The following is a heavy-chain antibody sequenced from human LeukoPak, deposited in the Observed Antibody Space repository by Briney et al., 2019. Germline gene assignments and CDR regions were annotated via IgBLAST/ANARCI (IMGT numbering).Heavy chain of an antibody. Sequence: PGGSLRLSCVASRFTFTSYVMAWARQAPGKGLEWVASINHNGNVNYYVDSVKGRFTISRDNAKNSLYLQMSNLRAEDTAVYFCARGGGLDVWGQGATVTVSS. CDR1: RFTFTSYV. CDR3: ARGGGLDV. V-gene: IGHV3-7*03. CDR2: INHNGNVN. D-gene: IGHD3-16*01. J-gene: IGHJ6*02.